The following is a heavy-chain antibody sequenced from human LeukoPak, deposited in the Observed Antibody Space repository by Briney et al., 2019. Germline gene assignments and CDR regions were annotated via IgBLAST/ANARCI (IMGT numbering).Heavy chain of an antibody. D-gene: IGHD2-8*02. CDR1: GGSISSGSYY. CDR3: AGTELGYCTVTGCPLES. CDR2: IYYDGYP. J-gene: IGHJ4*02. Sequence: PSETLSLTCTVSGGSISSGSYYWSWIRQPPGKGLEWIGYIYYDGYPNYSPSLRSRITISVEKSKSQLSLNLRSVTAADTALYFCAGTELGYCTVTGCPLESWGQGTLVTVSS. V-gene: IGHV4-61*01.